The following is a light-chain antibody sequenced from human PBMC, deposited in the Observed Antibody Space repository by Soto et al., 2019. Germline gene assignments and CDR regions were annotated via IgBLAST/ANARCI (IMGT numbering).Light chain of an antibody. CDR2: GAS. V-gene: IGKV3-15*01. Sequence: EIVMTQSPATLSVSPGERATLSCRASQSVSNNLAWYQQKPGQAPRLRIYGASTRSTGIPARFSGSGSGTAFTLTIRSLQSEDFSVYYCQQYNSWPLSFGGGTKVAIK. CDR3: QQYNSWPLS. J-gene: IGKJ4*01. CDR1: QSVSNN.